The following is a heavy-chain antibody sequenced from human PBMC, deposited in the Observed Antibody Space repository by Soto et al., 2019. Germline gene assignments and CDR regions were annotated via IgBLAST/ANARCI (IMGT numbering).Heavy chain of an antibody. J-gene: IGHJ4*02. D-gene: IGHD4-4*01. CDR1: GFRFSTFW. CDR3: ARPDARHSSTAY. CDR2: IKEDGSEI. V-gene: IGHV3-7*04. Sequence: EVQLVESGGGLVQPGGSLRLSCVASGFRFSTFWMSWVRRAPGKGLEWVANIKEDGSEIKYVDSVKGRFTISRDNAKNSLNLQMNSLRGEDTAIYYCARPDARHSSTAYWGQGTLVTVSS.